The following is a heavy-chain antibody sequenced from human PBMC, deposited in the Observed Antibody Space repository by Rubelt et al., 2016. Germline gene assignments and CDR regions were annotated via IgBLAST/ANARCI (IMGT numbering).Heavy chain of an antibody. CDR3: AKNPTGPYDSSGYYQAPWYFDY. J-gene: IGHJ4*02. CDR2: ISGSGGST. D-gene: IGHD3-22*01. V-gene: IGHV3-23*01. Sequence: AMSWVRQAPGKGLEWVSAISGSGGSTYYADSVKGRFTISRDNSKNTLYLQMNSLRAEDTAVYYCAKNPTGPYDSSGYYQAPWYFDYWGQGTLVTVSS. CDR1: A.